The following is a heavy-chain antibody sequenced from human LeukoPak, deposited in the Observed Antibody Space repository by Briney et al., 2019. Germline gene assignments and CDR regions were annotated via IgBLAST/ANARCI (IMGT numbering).Heavy chain of an antibody. Sequence: QPGGSLRLSCVASGLAFRNYAMTWVRQAPGNGLEWVSVIRGSGGDIRYADSVKGRFTISRDNSVNTLYLQMNSLRGEDTAVYYCGKDPNGDYIGAFDFWGQGTMVTVSS. D-gene: IGHD4-17*01. CDR1: GLAFRNYA. V-gene: IGHV3-23*01. J-gene: IGHJ3*01. CDR3: GKDPNGDYIGAFDF. CDR2: IRGSGGDI.